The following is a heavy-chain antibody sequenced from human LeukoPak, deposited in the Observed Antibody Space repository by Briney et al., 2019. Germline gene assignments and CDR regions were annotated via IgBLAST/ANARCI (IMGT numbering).Heavy chain of an antibody. CDR2: ISAYNGNT. CDR1: GYTFTSYG. CDR3: ARDLTFLVLERREDWFDP. Sequence: ASVKVSCKASGYTFTSYGISWVRQAPGQGLEWMGWISAYNGNTNYAQKLQGRVTMTTDTSTSTAYMELRSLRSDDTAVYYCARDLTFLVLERREDWFDPWGQGTLVTVSS. D-gene: IGHD1-1*01. V-gene: IGHV1-18*01. J-gene: IGHJ5*02.